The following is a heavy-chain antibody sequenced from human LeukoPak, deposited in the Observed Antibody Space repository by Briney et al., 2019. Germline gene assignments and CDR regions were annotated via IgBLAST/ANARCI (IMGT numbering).Heavy chain of an antibody. CDR3: AKGFQIDGELSFDG. CDR2: VSGGASNT. J-gene: IGHJ4*02. Sequence: GGSLRLSCAASGFTFSNYAMSWVRQAPGKGLEWVSTVSGGASNTYYADSVKGRCTISRDNSKNTLYLQMNSLRADDTAVYYCAKGFQIDGELSFDGWGQGTLVAVSS. CDR1: GFTFSNYA. D-gene: IGHD4-17*01. V-gene: IGHV3-23*01.